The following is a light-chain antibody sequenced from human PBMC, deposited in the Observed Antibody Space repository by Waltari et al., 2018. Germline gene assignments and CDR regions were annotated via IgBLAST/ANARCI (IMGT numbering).Light chain of an antibody. CDR2: AAS. CDR3: QQSNSFPWT. Sequence: DIQMTQSPSSVSASVGDRVTISCRASQDIRKWLAWYQQKPGKAPKLLIYAASSLQSGGPSRFSGSGSGTDFTLTINSLQPEDFAIYYCQQSNSFPWTFGHGTKVEIK. J-gene: IGKJ1*01. V-gene: IGKV1-12*01. CDR1: QDIRKW.